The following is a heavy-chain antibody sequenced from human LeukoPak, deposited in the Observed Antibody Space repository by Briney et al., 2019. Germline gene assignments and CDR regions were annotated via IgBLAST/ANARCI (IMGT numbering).Heavy chain of an antibody. V-gene: IGHV3-74*01. J-gene: IGHJ3*01. Sequence: GGSLRLSCAASGFTFSSYWMHWVRQAPGKGLVWVSRINTDGSSTNYATSVKGRFTMPRDNAKNTLYLQMSSLTAEDTAVYYCVRGSAAAKNAFDVWGQGTMVSVSS. D-gene: IGHD6-13*01. CDR2: INTDGSST. CDR1: GFTFSSYW. CDR3: VRGSAAAKNAFDV.